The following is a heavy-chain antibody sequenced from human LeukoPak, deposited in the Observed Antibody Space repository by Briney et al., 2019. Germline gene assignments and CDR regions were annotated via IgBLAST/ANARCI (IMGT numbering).Heavy chain of an antibody. CDR2: ISYDGSNK. CDR1: GFTFSSYG. D-gene: IGHD3-10*01. J-gene: IGHJ4*02. V-gene: IGHV3-30*03. Sequence: GGSLRLSCAASGFTFSSYGMHWVRQAPGKELEWVAVISYDGSNKYYADSVKGRFTISRDNSKNTLYLQMNSLRAEDTAVYYCAATLLWFGETAHYFDYWGQGTLVTVSS. CDR3: AATLLWFGETAHYFDY.